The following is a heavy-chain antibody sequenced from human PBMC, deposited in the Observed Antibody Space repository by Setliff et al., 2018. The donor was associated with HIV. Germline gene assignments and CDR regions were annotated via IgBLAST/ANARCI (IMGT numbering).Heavy chain of an antibody. CDR3: ARSMRYFYDTSGFSWFDP. J-gene: IGHJ5*02. V-gene: IGHV4-39*01. CDR2: IHHTGGT. D-gene: IGHD3-22*01. Sequence: SETLSLTCRVSGGSIRSDNYYWAWIRQPPGKRLEWIASIHHTGGTYYNPSLRSRVTISVDTSKDQFSLKLRSLTATDTAIYHCARSMRYFYDTSGFSWFDPWGQGTLVTVSS. CDR1: GGSIRSDNYY.